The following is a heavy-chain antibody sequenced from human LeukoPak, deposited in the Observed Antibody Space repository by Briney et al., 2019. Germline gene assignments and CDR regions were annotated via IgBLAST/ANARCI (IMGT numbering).Heavy chain of an antibody. V-gene: IGHV4-30-4*01. CDR3: ARGRKASLGAPVWYFDY. CDR2: IYYSGST. CDR1: GGSISSGDYY. D-gene: IGHD3-3*01. Sequence: TSQTLSLTCTVSGGSISSGDYYWSWIRQPPGKGLEWIGYIYYSGSTYYNPSLKSRVTISVDTSKNQFSLKLSSVTAADTAVYYCARGRKASLGAPVWYFDYWGQGTLVTVSS. J-gene: IGHJ4*02.